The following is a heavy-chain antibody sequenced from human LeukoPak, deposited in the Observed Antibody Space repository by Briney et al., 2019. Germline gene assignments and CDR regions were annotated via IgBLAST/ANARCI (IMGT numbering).Heavy chain of an antibody. CDR1: GFTFSGFR. CDR2: INSDGSST. D-gene: IGHD6-19*01. J-gene: IGHJ4*02. Sequence: PGGSLRLSCAASGFTFSGFRMPWVRKAPGKGLVWVSRINSDGSSTTYADSVKGRFTISRDNANNTLYLQMNSLRAEDTAVYYCARWNGSGPFDYWGQGTLVTVSS. V-gene: IGHV3-74*01. CDR3: ARWNGSGPFDY.